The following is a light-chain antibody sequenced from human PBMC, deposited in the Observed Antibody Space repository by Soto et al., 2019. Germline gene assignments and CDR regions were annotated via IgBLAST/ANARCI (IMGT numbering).Light chain of an antibody. V-gene: IGLV1-47*01. Sequence: QSVLTQPPSASGTPGQRVPLSCSGSSSNIGSNYVFWYQQLPGTAPKVLMYRNSQRPSGVPDRFSGSKSGTSASLAISGLRSEDEADYYCASWDDSLSGFVVFGGGTKLTVL. CDR3: ASWDDSLSGFVV. CDR2: RNS. CDR1: SSNIGSNY. J-gene: IGLJ2*01.